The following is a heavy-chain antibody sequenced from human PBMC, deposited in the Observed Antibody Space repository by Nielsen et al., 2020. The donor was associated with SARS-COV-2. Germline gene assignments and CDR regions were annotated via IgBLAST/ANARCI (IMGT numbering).Heavy chain of an antibody. J-gene: IGHJ4*02. CDR2: ISWNSGSI. D-gene: IGHD5-18*01. CDR3: AARGYSYGYY. V-gene: IGHV3-9*01. CDR1: GFTFDDYA. Sequence: SLRLSCAASGFTFDDYAMHWVRQAPGKGLEWVSGISWNSGSIGYADSVKGRFTISRDNAKNSLYLQMNSLRAEDTALYYCAARGYSYGYYWGQGTLVTVSS.